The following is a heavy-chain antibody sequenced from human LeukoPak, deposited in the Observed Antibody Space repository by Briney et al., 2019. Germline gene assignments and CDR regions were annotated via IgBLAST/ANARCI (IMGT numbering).Heavy chain of an antibody. Sequence: SETLSLPCAVCGGSFSGYYWSCFREPPARGVEWIGEINHSGSTNYNPSLTSRVTISVDTSKTQFSLKLSSVTAADTAVYYCARVSATYGGNSLGYYFDYWGQGTLVTVSS. CDR1: GGSFSGYY. J-gene: IGHJ4*02. CDR3: ARVSATYGGNSLGYYFDY. V-gene: IGHV4-34*01. CDR2: INHSGST. D-gene: IGHD4-23*01.